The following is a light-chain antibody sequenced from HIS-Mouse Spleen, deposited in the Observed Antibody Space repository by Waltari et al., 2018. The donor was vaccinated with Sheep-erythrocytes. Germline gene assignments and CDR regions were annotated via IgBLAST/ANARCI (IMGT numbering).Light chain of an antibody. V-gene: IGLV3-1*01. Sequence: SYELTQPPSVSVSPGQTASITCSGDKLGDKYACWYQQKPGHSPVLVIYQDSKRPSGIPERFSGSNSGNTATLTFSGTQAMDEADYYCQAWDSSTVVFGGGTKLTVL. CDR2: QDS. CDR3: QAWDSSTVV. J-gene: IGLJ2*01. CDR1: KLGDKY.